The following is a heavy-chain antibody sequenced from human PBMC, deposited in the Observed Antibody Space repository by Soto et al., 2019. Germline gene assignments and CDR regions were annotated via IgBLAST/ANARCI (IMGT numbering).Heavy chain of an antibody. J-gene: IGHJ4*02. CDR1: GGTFSSYT. D-gene: IGHD6-13*01. CDR2: IIPILGIA. CDR3: ARGGLAAAGSPPQDN. Sequence: SVKVSCKASGGTFSSYTISWVRQAPGQGLEWMGRIIPILGIANYAQKFQGRVTITADKSTSTAYMELSSLRSEDTAVYYCARGGLAAAGSPPQDNWGQGTLVNVSS. V-gene: IGHV1-69*02.